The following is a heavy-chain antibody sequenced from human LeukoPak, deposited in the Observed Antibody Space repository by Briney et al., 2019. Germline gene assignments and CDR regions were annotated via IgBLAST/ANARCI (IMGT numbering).Heavy chain of an antibody. V-gene: IGHV5-51*01. D-gene: IGHD5-18*01. CDR3: ARHVDTALPATLDY. CDR1: GYSFSSHY. Sequence: GESLKISCKASGYSFSSHYIAWVRQMPGKGLEWMGTIHPGESDVRYSPAFQGRVTISVDKSITTAYLQWTSLKASDTAVYYCARHVDTALPATLDYWGQGTLVTVSS. CDR2: IHPGESDV. J-gene: IGHJ4*02.